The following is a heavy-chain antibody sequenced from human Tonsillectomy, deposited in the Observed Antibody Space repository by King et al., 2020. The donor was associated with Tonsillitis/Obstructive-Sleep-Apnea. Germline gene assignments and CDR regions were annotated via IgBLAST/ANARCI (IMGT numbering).Heavy chain of an antibody. Sequence: VQLQQWGAGLLKPSETLSLTCAVYGGSFSGYYWSWNRQPPGKGLEWIGEINHSGSTNYNPSLKSPVTISVDTSKNQFSLKLSSVTAADTAVYYCAKVPRTTGDYALFFDYWGQGTLVTVSS. CDR1: GGSFSGYY. D-gene: IGHD4-17*01. V-gene: IGHV4-34*01. CDR2: INHSGST. J-gene: IGHJ4*02. CDR3: AKVPRTTGDYALFFDY.